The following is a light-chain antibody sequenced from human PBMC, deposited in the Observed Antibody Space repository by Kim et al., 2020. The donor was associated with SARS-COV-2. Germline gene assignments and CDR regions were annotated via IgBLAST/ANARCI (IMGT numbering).Light chain of an antibody. CDR3: QQRFNWPPWT. J-gene: IGKJ4*01. CDR1: QNIRNY. Sequence: EVVLTRSPATLSLSPGERATLSCRASQNIRNYLAWYQHKPGQAPRLLIYDASNRATGIPARFSGSGSGTDFTLTISSLEPEDFALYYCQQRFNWPPWTFGGGTKVDIK. CDR2: DAS. V-gene: IGKV3-11*01.